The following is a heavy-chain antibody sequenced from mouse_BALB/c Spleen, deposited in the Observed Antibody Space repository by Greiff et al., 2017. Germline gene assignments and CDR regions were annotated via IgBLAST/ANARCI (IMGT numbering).Heavy chain of an antibody. V-gene: IGHV2-9-2*01. Sequence: VQLVESGPGLVAPSQSLSITCTVSGFSLTSYDISWIRQPPGKGLEWLGVIWTGGGTNYNSAFMSRLSISKDNSKSQVFLKMNSLQTDDTAIYYCVRGYDWYFDVWGAGTTVTVSS. CDR1: GFSLTSYD. D-gene: IGHD2-12*01. J-gene: IGHJ1*01. CDR3: VRGYDWYFDV. CDR2: IWTGGGT.